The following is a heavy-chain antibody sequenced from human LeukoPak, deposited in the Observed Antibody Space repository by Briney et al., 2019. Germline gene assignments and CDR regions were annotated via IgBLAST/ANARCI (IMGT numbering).Heavy chain of an antibody. V-gene: IGHV3-49*03. CDR3: SREWGNGNDLRPDS. D-gene: IGHD1-1*01. J-gene: IGHJ4*02. Sequence: GGSLRLSCTSSGFTFREFAVSWFRQAPGKGLEWIGFIRSSIYGGTPKAAASVRGRFIFSRDDSKGVAYLRMNSLKTDDTAVYYCSREWGNGNDLRPDSWGQGTLVTVSS. CDR1: GFTFREFA. CDR2: IRSSIYGGTP.